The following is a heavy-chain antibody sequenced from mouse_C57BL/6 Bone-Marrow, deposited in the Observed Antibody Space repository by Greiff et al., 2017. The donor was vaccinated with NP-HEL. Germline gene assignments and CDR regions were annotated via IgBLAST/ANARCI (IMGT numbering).Heavy chain of an antibody. V-gene: IGHV8-8*01. Sequence: QVTLKVSGPGILQPSQTLSLTCSFSGFSLSTFGMGVGWIRQPSGKGLEWLAHICWDDDKYYNPALKSRLTISKDTSKNQVFLKIANVDTADTATYYCARTPNYYGSSYPYYAMDYWGQGTSVTVSS. J-gene: IGHJ4*01. CDR1: GFSLSTFGMG. CDR2: ICWDDDK. CDR3: ARTPNYYGSSYPYYAMDY. D-gene: IGHD1-1*01.